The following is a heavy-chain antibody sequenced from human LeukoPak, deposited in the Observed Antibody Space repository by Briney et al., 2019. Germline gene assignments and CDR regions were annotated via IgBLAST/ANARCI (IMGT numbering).Heavy chain of an antibody. CDR1: GGSISSYY. V-gene: IGHV4-4*07. J-gene: IGHJ6*03. Sequence: SETLSLTCTVSGGSISSYYWSWIRQPAGKGLEWIGCIYTSGSTNYNPSLKSRVTMSVDTSKNQFSLKLSSVTAADTAVYYCARDSRYCSSTSCYRYYYYMDVWGKGTTVTVSS. D-gene: IGHD2-2*01. CDR2: IYTSGST. CDR3: ARDSRYCSSTSCYRYYYYMDV.